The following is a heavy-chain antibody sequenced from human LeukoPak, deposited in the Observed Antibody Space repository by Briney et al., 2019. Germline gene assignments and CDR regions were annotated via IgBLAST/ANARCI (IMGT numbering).Heavy chain of an antibody. V-gene: IGHV3-48*03. Sequence: GGSLRLSCIGSGFTFSSDEMNWVRQAPGKGLEWVSYTSISGSTTYYADSVKGRFTISRDDAKNSLYLQINSLRAEDTATYYCAKDGTTETTNYYYAMDVWGQGTTVTVSS. CDR3: AKDGTTETTNYYYAMDV. CDR2: TSISGSTT. CDR1: GFTFSSDE. D-gene: IGHD4-17*01. J-gene: IGHJ6*02.